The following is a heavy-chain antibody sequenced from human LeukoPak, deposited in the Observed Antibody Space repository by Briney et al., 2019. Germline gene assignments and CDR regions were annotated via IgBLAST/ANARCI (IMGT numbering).Heavy chain of an antibody. V-gene: IGHV1-18*01. Sequence: ASVKVSCKASGYTFTSYGISWVRQAPGQGLEWMGWISAYNGNTNYAQKLQGRVTMTTDTSTSTAYMELRSLRSDDTAVYYCARDPVRYFDWLLSPSWFDPWGQGTLVTVSS. CDR3: ARDPVRYFDWLLSPSWFDP. CDR2: ISAYNGNT. CDR1: GYTFTSYG. J-gene: IGHJ5*02. D-gene: IGHD3-9*01.